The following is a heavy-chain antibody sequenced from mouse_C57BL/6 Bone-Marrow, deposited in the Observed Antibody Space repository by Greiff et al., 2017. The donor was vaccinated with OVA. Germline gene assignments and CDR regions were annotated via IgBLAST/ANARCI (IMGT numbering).Heavy chain of an antibody. V-gene: IGHV14-3*01. CDR2: LDPANGTT. CDR1: GFTIKNTY. J-gene: IGHJ3*01. Sequence: EVQLQESVAELVRPGASVKLSCTASGFTIKNTYMHWVKQRPEQGLEWIGRLDPANGTTKYARQFQGKATLTADTSSNPAYLQRSSRTAEDTDIYYCASLSRAYWGQGTGVTVTA. CDR3: ASLSRAY.